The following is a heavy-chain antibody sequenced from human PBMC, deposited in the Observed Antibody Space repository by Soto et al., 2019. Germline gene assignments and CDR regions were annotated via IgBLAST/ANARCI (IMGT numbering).Heavy chain of an antibody. CDR1: GFAFSSYA. V-gene: IGHV3-23*01. CDR3: ASNKVAGIFREFFQH. CDR2: ISGSGGST. J-gene: IGHJ1*01. Sequence: EVQLLESGGGLVQPGGSLRLSCAASGFAFSSYAMSWVRQAPGKGLEWVSAISGSGGSTYYADSVKGRFTISRDNSKKTLYLQMNRLRAEDTAVYYCASNKVAGIFREFFQHWGQGTLVSVSS. D-gene: IGHD6-19*01.